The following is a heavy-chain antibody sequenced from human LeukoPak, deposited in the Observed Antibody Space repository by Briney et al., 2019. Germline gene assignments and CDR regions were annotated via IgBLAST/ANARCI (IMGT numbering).Heavy chain of an antibody. Sequence: PSETLSLTCTVSGGSISSGGYYWSWIRQHPGKGLEWIGYIYYSGSTYYNPSLKSRVTISVDTSKNQFSLKLSSVTAADTAVYYCARDSGYSYKGWFDPWGQGTLVTVSS. CDR2: IYYSGST. V-gene: IGHV4-31*03. J-gene: IGHJ5*02. CDR3: ARDSGYSYKGWFDP. CDR1: GGSISSGGYY. D-gene: IGHD5-18*01.